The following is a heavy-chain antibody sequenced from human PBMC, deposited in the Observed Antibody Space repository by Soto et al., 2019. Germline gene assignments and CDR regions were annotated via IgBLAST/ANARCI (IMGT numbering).Heavy chain of an antibody. Sequence: GASVKVSCKASGGTFSSYAISWVRQAPGQGLEWMGGIIPIFGTANYAQKFQGRVTITADKSTSTAYMGLSSPRSEDTAVYYCARRGTTVTIKDAFDIWGQGTMVTVSS. D-gene: IGHD4-17*01. CDR2: IIPIFGTA. V-gene: IGHV1-69*06. CDR3: ARRGTTVTIKDAFDI. J-gene: IGHJ3*02. CDR1: GGTFSSYA.